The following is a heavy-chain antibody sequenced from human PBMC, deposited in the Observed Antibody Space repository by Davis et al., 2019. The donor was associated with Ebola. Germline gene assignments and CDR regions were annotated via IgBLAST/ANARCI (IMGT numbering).Heavy chain of an antibody. V-gene: IGHV4-30-2*01. Sequence: LRLSCAVSGGSISSGGYSWSWIRQPPGKGLEWIGYIYHSGSTYYNPSLKSRVTISVDRSKNQFSLKLSSVTAADTAVYYCARLGYCSSTSCLGWFDPWGQGTLVTVSS. CDR2: IYHSGST. D-gene: IGHD2-2*01. CDR1: GGSISSGGYS. CDR3: ARLGYCSSTSCLGWFDP. J-gene: IGHJ5*02.